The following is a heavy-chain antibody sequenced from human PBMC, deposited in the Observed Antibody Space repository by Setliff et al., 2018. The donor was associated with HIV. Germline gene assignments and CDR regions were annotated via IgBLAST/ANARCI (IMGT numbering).Heavy chain of an antibody. CDR3: ARLPFITIFGVLNGDDGFDI. Sequence: RASVKISCKASGYTFTGYYMHWVRQAPGQGPEWLGRISPKSGGTRYAQKFQGRVSMTRDTAISTAYMELSRLRSDDSAVYYCARLPFITIFGVLNGDDGFDIRGQGTMVTVSS. D-gene: IGHD3-3*01. V-gene: IGHV1-2*06. CDR1: GYTFTGYY. CDR2: ISPKSGGT. J-gene: IGHJ3*02.